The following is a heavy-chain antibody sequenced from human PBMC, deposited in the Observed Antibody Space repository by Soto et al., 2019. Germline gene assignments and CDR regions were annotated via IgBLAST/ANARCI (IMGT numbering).Heavy chain of an antibody. V-gene: IGHV4-30-4*01. CDR1: GDSISSVDHY. CDR3: ARLRWETENNWFDP. CDR2: IYHSGST. J-gene: IGHJ5*02. Sequence: TLSLTCPVPGDSISSVDHYWSWIRPPPWKGLEWMGYIYHSGSTHYKPSLNSRLTISIDTSTNRFSLNLTSVTAADTAVYFCARLRWETENNWFDPWGQGALVTVSS. D-gene: IGHD1-26*01.